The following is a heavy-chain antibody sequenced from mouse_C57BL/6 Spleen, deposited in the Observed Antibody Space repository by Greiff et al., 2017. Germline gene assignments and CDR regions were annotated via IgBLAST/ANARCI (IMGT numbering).Heavy chain of an antibody. CDR1: GYTFTDYY. V-gene: IGHV1-76*01. CDR3: ARDGPYWYFDV. CDR2: IYPGSGNT. D-gene: IGHD2-3*01. J-gene: IGHJ1*03. Sequence: VKLMESGAELVRPGASVKLSCKASGYTFTDYYINWVKQRPGQGLEWIARIYPGSGNTYYNEKFTGKATLTAEKSSSTAYMQLSSLTSEDSAVYFCARDGPYWYFDVWGTGTTVTVSS.